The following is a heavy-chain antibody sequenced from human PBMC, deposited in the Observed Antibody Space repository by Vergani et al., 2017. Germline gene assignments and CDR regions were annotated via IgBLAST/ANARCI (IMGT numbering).Heavy chain of an antibody. CDR1: GFTFDTYT. CDR3: ARLNRYDSSGYYPIYFDY. Sequence: EVQLLESGGGLVQPGGSRRLSCAGAGFTFDTYTMAYVRQAPGKGLEWVATISSGGGDIFYADSVKGRFTISRDNSKNTLFLQMNSLRAEDTALYYCARLNRYDSSGYYPIYFDYWGQGTLVTVSS. J-gene: IGHJ4*02. V-gene: IGHV3-23*01. D-gene: IGHD3-22*01. CDR2: ISSGGGDI.